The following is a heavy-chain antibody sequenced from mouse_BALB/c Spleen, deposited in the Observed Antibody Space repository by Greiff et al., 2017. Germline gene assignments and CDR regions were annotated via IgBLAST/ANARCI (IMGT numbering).Heavy chain of an antibody. CDR2: TRLKSNNYAT. V-gene: IGHV6-6*02. D-gene: IGHD1-1*01. CDR1: GFTFSNYW. J-gene: IGHJ2*01. CDR3: TRPTVVADYFDY. Sequence: EVHLVESGGGLVQPGGSMKLSCVASGFTFSNYWMNWVRQSPEKGLEWVAETRLKSNNYATHYAESVKGRFTISRDDSKSSVYLQMNNLRAEDTGIYYCTRPTVVADYFDYWGQGTTLTVSS.